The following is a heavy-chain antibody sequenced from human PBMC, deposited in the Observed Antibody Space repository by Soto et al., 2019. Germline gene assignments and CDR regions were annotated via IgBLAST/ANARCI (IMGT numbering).Heavy chain of an antibody. CDR3: ARVVYCRSTSCSPGWFDP. CDR2: INHSGST. CDR1: GGSFSGYY. Sequence: QVQLQQWGAGLLKPSETLSLTCAVYGGSFSGYYWSWIRQPPGKGLEWIGEINHSGSTNYNPSLKSRGTISVDTSKDQFSLKLSAVTAADTAVYDCARVVYCRSTSCSPGWFDPWGQGTLVTVSS. D-gene: IGHD2-2*01. J-gene: IGHJ5*02. V-gene: IGHV4-34*01.